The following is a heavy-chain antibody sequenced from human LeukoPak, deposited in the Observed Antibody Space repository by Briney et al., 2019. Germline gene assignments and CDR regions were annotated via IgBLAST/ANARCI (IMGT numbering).Heavy chain of an antibody. CDR3: ARSLVYYYDSSGSYYYYYGMDV. CDR1: GYTFTGYY. J-gene: IGHJ6*02. Sequence: ASVKVSCKASGYTFTGYYMHWVRQAPGQGLEWMGWINPNSGGTNYAQKFQGRVTMTRDTSISTAYMELSRLRSDDTAVYYCARSLVYYYDSSGSYYYYYGMDVWGQGTRSPSP. V-gene: IGHV1-2*02. D-gene: IGHD3-22*01. CDR2: INPNSGGT.